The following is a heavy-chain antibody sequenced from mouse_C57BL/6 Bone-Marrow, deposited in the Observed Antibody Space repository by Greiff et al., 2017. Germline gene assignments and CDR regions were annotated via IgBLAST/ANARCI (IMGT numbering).Heavy chain of an antibody. D-gene: IGHD2-2*01. Sequence: EVQLVESGGGLVKPGGSLKLSCAASGFTFSSYAMSWVRQTPEKRLEWVATISDGGSYTYSPDNVKGRFTISRDNAKNNLYLQMSHLKSEDTAMYYCARDLLWLRRGGFDYWGQGTTLTVSS. CDR2: ISDGGSYT. CDR3: ARDLLWLRRGGFDY. V-gene: IGHV5-4*01. J-gene: IGHJ2*01. CDR1: GFTFSSYA.